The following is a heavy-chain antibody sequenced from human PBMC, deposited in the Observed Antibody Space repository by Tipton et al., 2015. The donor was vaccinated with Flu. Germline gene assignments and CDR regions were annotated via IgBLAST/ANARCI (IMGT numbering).Heavy chain of an antibody. D-gene: IGHD3-10*01. CDR1: GFTFRSCG. J-gene: IGHJ6*02. CDR3: VKDQRGNYYASERGLFGMDV. CDR2: IRYDGRNK. Sequence: SLRLSCAASGFTFRSCGMHWVRQAPGKGLEWVAFIRYDGRNKYYADSEKGRFTISRDNSKNTLYLQMNSLRLEDTAVYYCVKDQRGNYYASERGLFGMDVWGQGTTVTVSS. V-gene: IGHV3-30*02.